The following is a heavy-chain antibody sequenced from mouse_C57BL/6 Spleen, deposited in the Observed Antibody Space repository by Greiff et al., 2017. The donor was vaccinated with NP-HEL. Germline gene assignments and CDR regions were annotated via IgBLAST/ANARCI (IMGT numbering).Heavy chain of an antibody. CDR1: GYTFTSYW. CDR2: IHPNSGST. Sequence: QVQLKQPGAELVKPGASVKLSCKASGYTFTSYWMHWVKQRPGQGLEWIGMIHPNSGSTNYNEKFKSKATLTVDKSSSTAYMQLSSLTSEDSAVYYCASGRDPSYYWGQGTTLTVSS. V-gene: IGHV1-64*01. J-gene: IGHJ2*01. CDR3: ASGRDPSYY.